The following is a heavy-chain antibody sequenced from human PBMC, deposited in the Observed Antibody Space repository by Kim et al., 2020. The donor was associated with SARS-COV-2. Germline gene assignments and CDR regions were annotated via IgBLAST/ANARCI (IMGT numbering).Heavy chain of an antibody. V-gene: IGHV4-34*01. J-gene: IGHJ6*03. CDR1: GGSFSGYY. D-gene: IGHD2-2*01. CDR2: ISQSGSA. CDR3: ARSGSTRGYYYYYMDV. Sequence: SETLSLTCAVYGGSFSGYYWSWIRQPPGKGLEWIGEISQSGSANYDPSLKSRVTMSLDTAKNQFFLKLSFVTAADTAVYYCARSGSTRGYYYYYMDVGG.